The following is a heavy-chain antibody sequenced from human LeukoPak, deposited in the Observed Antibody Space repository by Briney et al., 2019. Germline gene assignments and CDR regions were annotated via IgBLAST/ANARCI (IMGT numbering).Heavy chain of an antibody. D-gene: IGHD1/OR15-1a*01. J-gene: IGHJ3*02. CDR3: ARGIGTLSSYDAFDI. V-gene: IGHV4-30-4*01. CDR1: GGSISSGDYY. CDR2: IYYSGST. Sequence: SETLSLTCTVSGGSISSGDYYWSWIRQPPGKGLEWIGYIYYSGSTYYNPSLKSRVTISVDTSKNQFSLKLSSVTAADTAVYYCARGIGTLSSYDAFDIWGQGTMVTVSS.